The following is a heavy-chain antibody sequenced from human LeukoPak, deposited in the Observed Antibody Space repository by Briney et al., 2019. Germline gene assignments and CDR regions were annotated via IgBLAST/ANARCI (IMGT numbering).Heavy chain of an antibody. CDR2: ISAYNGNT. V-gene: IGHV1-18*04. D-gene: IGHD5-18*01. Sequence: ASVKVSCKASGYTFTSYGISWVRQAPGQGLEWMGWISAYNGNTNYAQKLQGRVTMTTDTSTSTAYMELRSLRSDDTAVYYCARKRMDTAMVSYYYYGMDVWGKGTTVTVSS. J-gene: IGHJ6*04. CDR3: ARKRMDTAMVSYYYYGMDV. CDR1: GYTFTSYG.